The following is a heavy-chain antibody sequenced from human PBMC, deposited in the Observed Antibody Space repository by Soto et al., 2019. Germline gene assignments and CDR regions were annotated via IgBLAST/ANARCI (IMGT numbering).Heavy chain of an antibody. Sequence: PGESLKISCNGSGYTFSKYWIGLVLQTPGKGLEWMGMIYPGDSDARYSPSFEGQVTFSADKSISTAYLQWSSLKASDTAIYYCARQGGEYNTMSDYWGQGTLVTVSS. J-gene: IGHJ4*02. CDR1: GYTFSKYW. V-gene: IGHV5-51*01. CDR2: IYPGDSDA. D-gene: IGHD3-10*01. CDR3: ARQGGEYNTMSDY.